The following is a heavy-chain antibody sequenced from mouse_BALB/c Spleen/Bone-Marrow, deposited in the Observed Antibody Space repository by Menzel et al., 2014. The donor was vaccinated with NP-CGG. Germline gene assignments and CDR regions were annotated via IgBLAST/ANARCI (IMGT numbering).Heavy chain of an antibody. V-gene: IGHV14-3*02. CDR3: ARSRDYDSSYYAMDY. D-gene: IGHD1-1*01. CDR1: GFNIKDTY. J-gene: IGHJ4*01. Sequence: VQLQQSGAELVKPGASVKLSCTASGFNIKDTYMHWVKQRPEQGLEWIGRIDPANGNTKYDPKFQGKATITADTSSNTAYLQLSSLTSEDTAVYYCARSRDYDSSYYAMDYWGQGTSVTVSS. CDR2: IDPANGNT.